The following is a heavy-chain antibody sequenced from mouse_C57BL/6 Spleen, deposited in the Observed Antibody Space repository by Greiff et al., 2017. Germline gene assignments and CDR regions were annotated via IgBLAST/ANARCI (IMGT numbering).Heavy chain of an antibody. CDR2: IDPENGDT. D-gene: IGHD1-1*01. J-gene: IGHJ2*01. V-gene: IGHV14-4*01. CDR3: TTLITTVVAPDY. Sequence: VQLQQSGAELVRPGASVKLSCTASGFNIKDDYMHWVKQRPEQGLEWIGWIDPENGDTEYASKFQGKATITADTSSNTAYLQLSSLTSEDTAVYYCTTLITTVVAPDYWGQGTTLTVSS. CDR1: GFNIKDDY.